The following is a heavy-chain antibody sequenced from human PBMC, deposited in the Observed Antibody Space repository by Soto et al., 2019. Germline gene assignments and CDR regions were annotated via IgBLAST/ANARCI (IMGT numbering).Heavy chain of an antibody. Sequence: GGSLRLSCAASGFTFSSYWMGWVRQAPGKGLEWVANIKQDGSEKYYVDSVKGRFTISRDNAKNSLYLQMNSLRAEGTAVYYCARVWFGEFNDYWGQGTLVTVSS. CDR2: IKQDGSEK. D-gene: IGHD3-10*01. V-gene: IGHV3-7*01. J-gene: IGHJ4*02. CDR1: GFTFSSYW. CDR3: ARVWFGEFNDY.